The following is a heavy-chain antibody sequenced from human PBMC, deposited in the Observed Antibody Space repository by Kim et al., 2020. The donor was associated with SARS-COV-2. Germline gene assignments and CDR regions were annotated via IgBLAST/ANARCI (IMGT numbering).Heavy chain of an antibody. CDR3: ARESSIAAAGHEYFQH. D-gene: IGHD6-13*01. J-gene: IGHJ1*01. V-gene: IGHV4-61*02. Sequence: SETLSLTCTVSGGSISSGSYYWSWIRQPAGKGLEWIGRIYTSGSTNYNPSLKSRITISVDKSKNQFSLKLSSVTAADTAVYYSARESSIAAAGHEYFQHWGQDTLVTVSS. CDR1: GGSISSGSYY. CDR2: IYTSGST.